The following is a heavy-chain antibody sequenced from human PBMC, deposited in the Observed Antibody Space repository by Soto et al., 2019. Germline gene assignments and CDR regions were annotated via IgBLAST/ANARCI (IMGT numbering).Heavy chain of an antibody. J-gene: IGHJ4*02. Sequence: GGSLRLSCAASGFTFSSYGMHWVRQAPGKGLEWVAVISYDGSNKYYADSVKGRFTISRDNSKNTLYLQMNSLRAEDTAVYYCAKDFSFIAEAGILDYWGQGTLVTVSS. CDR2: ISYDGSNK. D-gene: IGHD6-13*01. CDR3: AKDFSFIAEAGILDY. CDR1: GFTFSSYG. V-gene: IGHV3-30*18.